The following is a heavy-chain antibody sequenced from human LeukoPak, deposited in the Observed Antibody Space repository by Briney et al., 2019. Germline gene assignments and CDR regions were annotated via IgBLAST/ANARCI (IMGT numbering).Heavy chain of an antibody. CDR3: ARVSGYCSGGRCYGGQWFDP. V-gene: IGHV4-4*07. Sequence: PSETLSLTCSVSGESMTPYYWTWIRQSAGKGLEWLGRVFHIGQHNYNPSLKSRLSMSLDASRNLVSLTLTSVTAADTAIYCCARVSGYCSGGRCYGGQWFDPWGQGTLVIVSS. CDR2: VFHIGQH. CDR1: GESMTPYY. D-gene: IGHD2-15*01. J-gene: IGHJ5*02.